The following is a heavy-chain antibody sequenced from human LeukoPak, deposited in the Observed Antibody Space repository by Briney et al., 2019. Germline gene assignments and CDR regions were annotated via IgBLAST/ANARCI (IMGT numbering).Heavy chain of an antibody. CDR3: ARCYYDILTGYSDFDY. CDR1: GFTFSSYW. D-gene: IGHD3-9*01. CDR2: IKQDGSEK. J-gene: IGHJ4*02. V-gene: IGHV3-7*03. Sequence: PGGSLRLSCAASGFTFSSYWMSWVRQAPGKGLEWVANIKQDGSEKYYVDSVKGRFTISRDNAKNSLYLQMNSLRAEGTAVYYCARCYYDILTGYSDFDYWGQGTLVTVSS.